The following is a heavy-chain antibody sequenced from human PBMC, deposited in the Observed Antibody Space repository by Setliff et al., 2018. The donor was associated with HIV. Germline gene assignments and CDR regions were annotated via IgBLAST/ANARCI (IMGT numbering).Heavy chain of an antibody. J-gene: IGHJ6*02. CDR1: GSTFTRYG. D-gene: IGHD2-2*01. V-gene: IGHV1-18*01. CDR2: ISANNGNT. Sequence: VSCKASGSTFTRYGISWVRQAPGQGLEWMGWISANNGNTKYAQRLQGRVTMTTDTSTSTAYMDLRSLRSDDTAVYFCARDGEYQVLHYYYSGMDVWGQGTTVTVSS. CDR3: ARDGEYQVLHYYYSGMDV.